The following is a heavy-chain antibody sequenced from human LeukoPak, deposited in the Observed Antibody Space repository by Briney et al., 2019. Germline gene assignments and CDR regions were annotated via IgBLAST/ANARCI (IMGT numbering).Heavy chain of an antibody. CDR2: IYDSGST. J-gene: IGHJ4*02. CDR1: GGSISSYY. D-gene: IGHD6-19*01. Sequence: SETLSLTCTVAGGSISSYYWSWIRQPPGKGLEWIGYIYDSGSTNYNPSLKSRVTISVDTSKNQFSLTPSSVPAADTAVYYCASTYSSGWVFFAYWGQGPLVTVSS. CDR3: ASTYSSGWVFFAY. V-gene: IGHV4-59*01.